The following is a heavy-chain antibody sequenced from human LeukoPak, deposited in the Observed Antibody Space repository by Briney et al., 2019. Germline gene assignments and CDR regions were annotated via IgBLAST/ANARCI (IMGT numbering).Heavy chain of an antibody. CDR3: ATHMGSGYDLYYYYMGV. CDR2: ISAYNGNT. J-gene: IGHJ6*03. D-gene: IGHD5-12*01. CDR1: GYTFTSYG. V-gene: IGHV1-18*01. Sequence: ASVKVSCKASGYTFTSYGISWVRQAPGQGLEWMGWISAYNGNTNYAKKLQGRVTLTTDTSTSTAYMELRSLRSDDTAVYYCATHMGSGYDLYYYYMGVWGKGTTVTVSS.